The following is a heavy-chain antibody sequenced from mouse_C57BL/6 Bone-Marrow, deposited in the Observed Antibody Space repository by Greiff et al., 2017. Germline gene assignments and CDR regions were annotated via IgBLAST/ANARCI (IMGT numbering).Heavy chain of an antibody. J-gene: IGHJ4*01. Sequence: EVKLVESGGGLVKPGGSLKLSCAASGFTFSSYAMSWVRQTPEKRLEWVATISDGGSYTYYPDNVKGRFTISRDNAKNNLYLQMSHLKSEDTAMYYCAREVPYYGTILYAMDYWGQGTSVTVSS. V-gene: IGHV5-4*01. CDR1: GFTFSSYA. D-gene: IGHD1-2*01. CDR3: AREVPYYGTILYAMDY. CDR2: ISDGGSYT.